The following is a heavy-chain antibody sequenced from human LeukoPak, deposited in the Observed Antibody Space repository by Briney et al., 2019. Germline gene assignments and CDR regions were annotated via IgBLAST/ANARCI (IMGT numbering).Heavy chain of an antibody. V-gene: IGHV1-2*02. CDR2: INPNSGGT. CDR1: GDTFTGHY. J-gene: IGHJ4*02. Sequence: GASVKVSCKAYGDTFTGHYMHWVRQAPGQGLEWMGWINPNSGGTNYAQKFQGRVTMTRDTSISTAYMELSRLRSDDTAVYYCAGADIKYYFDYWGQGTLVTVSS. CDR3: AGADIKYYFDY.